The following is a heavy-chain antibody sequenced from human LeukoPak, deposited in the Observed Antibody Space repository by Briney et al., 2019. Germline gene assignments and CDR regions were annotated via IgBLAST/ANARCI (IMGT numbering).Heavy chain of an antibody. D-gene: IGHD2/OR15-2a*01. Sequence: SETLSLTCTVSGGSISSGGYYWSWIPQHPGKGLEWIGYIYYSGNTNYNPSLKSRVTISVDTSKNQFSLKLSSVTAADTAVYYCARDPQNWDAFDIWGQGTMVTVSS. V-gene: IGHV4-31*03. CDR1: GGSISSGGYY. J-gene: IGHJ3*02. CDR2: IYYSGNT. CDR3: ARDPQNWDAFDI.